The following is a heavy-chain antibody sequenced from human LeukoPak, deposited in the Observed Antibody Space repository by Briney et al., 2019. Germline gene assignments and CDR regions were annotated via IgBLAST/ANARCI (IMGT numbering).Heavy chain of an antibody. Sequence: GGSLSLSCAASGFTFSSYGMHWVRQAPGKGLEWVAVIWYDGSNKYYADSVKGRFTISRDNSKNTLYLQMNSLRAEDTAVYYCARDIFSGGGMDVWGQGTTVTVSS. V-gene: IGHV3-33*01. D-gene: IGHD3-9*01. CDR2: IWYDGSNK. J-gene: IGHJ6*02. CDR1: GFTFSSYG. CDR3: ARDIFSGGGMDV.